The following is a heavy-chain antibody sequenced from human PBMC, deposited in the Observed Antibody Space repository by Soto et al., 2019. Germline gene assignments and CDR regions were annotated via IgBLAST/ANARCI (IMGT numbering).Heavy chain of an antibody. CDR1: GCTFSSYA. CDR3: TRDRDYGSGSPLPPDYYYYYYGMDV. CDR2: VSGSGGST. Sequence: PGGSLRLSCAASGCTFSSYAMSWVRQAPGKGLEWVSSVSGSGGSTYYADSVKGRFTISRDNSKNTLFLQMNSLKTEDTAVYYCTRDRDYGSGSPLPPDYYYYYYGMDVWGQGTTVTVSS. J-gene: IGHJ6*02. D-gene: IGHD3-10*01. V-gene: IGHV3-23*01.